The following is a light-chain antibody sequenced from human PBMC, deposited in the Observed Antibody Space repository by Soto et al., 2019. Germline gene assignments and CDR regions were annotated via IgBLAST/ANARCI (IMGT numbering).Light chain of an antibody. CDR1: SSDVGGYNY. J-gene: IGLJ1*01. Sequence: QSVLTQPASVSGSPGQSTTISCTGTSSDVGGYNYVSWYQQHPGKAPKLMIYDVSNRPSGVSNRFSGSKSGNTASLTISGLQAEDEADYYCSSYTSSRDVFGTGTKVTVL. CDR2: DVS. CDR3: SSYTSSRDV. V-gene: IGLV2-14*01.